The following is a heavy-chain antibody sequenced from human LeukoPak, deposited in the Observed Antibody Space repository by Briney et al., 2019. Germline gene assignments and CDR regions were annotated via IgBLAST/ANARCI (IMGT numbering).Heavy chain of an antibody. J-gene: IGHJ4*02. Sequence: PSETLSLTCTVSGGSISSYYWSWNRQPPGKGPEWIGYIYYSGSTNYNPSLKSRVTISVDTSKNQFSLKLSSVTAADTAVYYCARLLENYYDSSGYYFDYWGQGTLVTVSS. V-gene: IGHV4-59*08. CDR1: GGSISSYY. CDR3: ARLLENYYDSSGYYFDY. CDR2: IYYSGST. D-gene: IGHD3-22*01.